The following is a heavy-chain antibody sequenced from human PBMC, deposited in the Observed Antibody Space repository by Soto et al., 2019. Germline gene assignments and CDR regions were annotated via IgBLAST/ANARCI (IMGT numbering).Heavy chain of an antibody. CDR1: GESVGRGTNY. CDR2: IFDAATT. CDR3: ARDSRGRAAGVIYYYGMEV. J-gene: IGHJ6*02. Sequence: QVQLQESGPGLMKPSGTLSLICSVAGESVGRGTNYWSWVRQAPGRGLEWIGYIFDAATTNYNPPFESRVSISLDAAKHQVSLKMTSVTAADTAIYYCARDSRGRAAGVIYYYGMEVWGQGTSVTVSS. V-gene: IGHV4-61*01. D-gene: IGHD6-13*01.